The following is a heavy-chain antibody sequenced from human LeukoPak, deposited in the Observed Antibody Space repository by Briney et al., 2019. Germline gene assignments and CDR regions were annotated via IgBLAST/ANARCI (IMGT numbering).Heavy chain of an antibody. CDR1: GGSISSSSYY. CDR3: ARLTAMATNAFDI. D-gene: IGHD5-18*01. CDR2: IYYTGST. J-gene: IGHJ3*02. Sequence: SETLSLTCSVSGGSISSSSYYWGWIRQPPGKGLEWIGSIYYTGSTYYNPSLKSRVTISVDTSKNQFSLKLSSVTAADTAVYYCARLTAMATNAFDIWGQGTMVTVSS. V-gene: IGHV4-39*07.